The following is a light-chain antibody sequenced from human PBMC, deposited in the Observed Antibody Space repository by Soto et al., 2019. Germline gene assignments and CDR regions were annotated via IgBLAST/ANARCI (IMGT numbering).Light chain of an antibody. CDR2: DVS. J-gene: IGLJ2*01. Sequence: QSALTQPASVSGSPGQSITISCTGTSSDVGGYNYVSWYQQHPGKAPKLMIYDVSNRPPGVSNRFSCSKSGNTASLTISGLQAEDEADDYCSSYTSSSTPHVVFGGGTKLTVL. CDR1: SSDVGGYNY. V-gene: IGLV2-14*01. CDR3: SSYTSSSTPHVV.